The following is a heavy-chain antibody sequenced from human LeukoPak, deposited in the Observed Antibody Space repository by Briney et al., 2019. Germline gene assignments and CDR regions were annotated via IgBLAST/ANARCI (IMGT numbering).Heavy chain of an antibody. D-gene: IGHD6-13*01. CDR2: IYYSGST. J-gene: IGHJ6*02. V-gene: IGHV4-59*08. CDR3: ARSQYSSSWYPRDYYGMDV. CDR1: GGSISSYY. Sequence: SETLSLTCTVSGGSISSYYWSWIRQPPGKGLEWIGYIYYSGSTNYNPSLKSRVTISVDTSKNQFSLKLSSVTAADTAVYYCARSQYSSSWYPRDYYGMDVWGQGTTVTVSS.